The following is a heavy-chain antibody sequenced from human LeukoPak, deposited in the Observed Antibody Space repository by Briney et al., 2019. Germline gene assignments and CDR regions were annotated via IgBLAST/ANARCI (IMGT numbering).Heavy chain of an antibody. J-gene: IGHJ4*02. V-gene: IGHV4-34*01. CDR2: INHSGNS. CDR1: GGSFSDYY. CDR3: ARRGGNY. Sequence: PSETLSLTCAVYGGSFSDYYWSWIRQPPGKGLEWIGEINHSGNSNYNPSLKSRVTISVDTSKNQFSLKLSSVTAADTAVYYCARRGGNYWGQGTLVTVSS.